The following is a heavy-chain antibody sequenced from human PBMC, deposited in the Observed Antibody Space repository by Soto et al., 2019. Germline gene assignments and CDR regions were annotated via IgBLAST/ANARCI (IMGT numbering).Heavy chain of an antibody. CDR3: AVEPKGGPAAGAFDI. Sequence: SETLSLTCTVSGGSISSGDYYWSWIRQPPGKGLEWIGFIYYSGSTYYNPSLKSRVTISIDTSKNQFSLHLSSVTAADTAVYSCAVEPKGGPAAGAFDIWGQGTMVIVSS. D-gene: IGHD6-25*01. V-gene: IGHV4-30-4*01. J-gene: IGHJ3*02. CDR2: IYYSGST. CDR1: GGSISSGDYY.